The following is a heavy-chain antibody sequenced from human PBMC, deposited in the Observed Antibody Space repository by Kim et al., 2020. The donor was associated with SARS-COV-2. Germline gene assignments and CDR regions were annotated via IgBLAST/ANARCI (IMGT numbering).Heavy chain of an antibody. Sequence: TPSLKSRVTISVATSKNQFSLKLSSVTAADTAVYYCARQAQSSSWFFDYWGQGTLVTVSS. D-gene: IGHD6-13*01. J-gene: IGHJ4*02. CDR3: ARQAQSSSWFFDY. V-gene: IGHV4-59*08.